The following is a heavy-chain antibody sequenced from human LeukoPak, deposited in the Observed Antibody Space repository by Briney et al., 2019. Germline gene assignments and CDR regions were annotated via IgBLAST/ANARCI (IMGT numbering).Heavy chain of an antibody. CDR2: INHSGST. CDR1: GGSFSGYY. J-gene: IGHJ6*02. CDR3: ARLDGPFDYYGMDV. V-gene: IGHV4-34*01. D-gene: IGHD1-1*01. Sequence: SETLSLTFAVYGGSFSGYYWSWLRPPPGKGLEWIGEINHSGSTNYNPSLKSRVTISVDTSKNQFSLKLSSVTAADTAVYYCARLDGPFDYYGMDVWGQGTTVTVSS.